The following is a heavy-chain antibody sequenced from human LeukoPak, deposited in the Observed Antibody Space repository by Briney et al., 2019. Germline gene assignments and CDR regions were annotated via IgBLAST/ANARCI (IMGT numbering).Heavy chain of an antibody. V-gene: IGHV3-53*01. J-gene: IGHJ4*02. D-gene: IGHD5-24*01. CDR1: GFTVSNYH. Sequence: GGSLRLSCAASGFTVSNYHMGWVRQAPGKGLEWVSVIYSGGSTYYADSVKGRFTISRDSSKNTLYLQMYSLRAEDTAVYYCARGRDGYNWGLDYWGQGTLVTVSS. CDR3: ARGRDGYNWGLDY. CDR2: IYSGGST.